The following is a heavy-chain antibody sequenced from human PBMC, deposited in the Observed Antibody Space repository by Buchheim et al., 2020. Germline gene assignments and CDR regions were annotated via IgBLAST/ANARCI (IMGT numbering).Heavy chain of an antibody. Sequence: QVQLQESGPGLVKPSEPLSLTCTVSGGSISSYYWSWIRQPPGKGLEWIGYIYYSGSTNYNPSLKSRVTISVDTSKNQFSLKLSSVTAADTAVYYCARDGTGYCSSTSCYFDLWGRGTL. D-gene: IGHD2-2*01. CDR1: GGSISSYY. V-gene: IGHV4-59*01. CDR2: IYYSGST. CDR3: ARDGTGYCSSTSCYFDL. J-gene: IGHJ2*01.